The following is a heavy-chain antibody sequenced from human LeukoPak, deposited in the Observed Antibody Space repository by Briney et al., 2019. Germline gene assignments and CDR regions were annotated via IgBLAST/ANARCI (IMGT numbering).Heavy chain of an antibody. D-gene: IGHD4-4*01. V-gene: IGHV4-59*12. CDR1: GGSISSYY. Sequence: PSETLSLTCTVSGGSISSYYWSWIRQPPGKGLEWIGYIYYSGSTNYNPSLKSRVTMSVDTSKNQFSLKLSSVTAADTAVYYCARLWDNTVTTGRGYYYYYGMDVWGQGTTVTVSS. CDR2: IYYSGST. CDR3: ARLWDNTVTTGRGYYYYYGMDV. J-gene: IGHJ6*02.